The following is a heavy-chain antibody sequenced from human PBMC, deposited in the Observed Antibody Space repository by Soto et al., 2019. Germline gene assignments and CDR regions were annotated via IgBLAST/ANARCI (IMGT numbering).Heavy chain of an antibody. CDR3: ARDYTVTNDAFHN. D-gene: IGHD4-17*01. Sequence: GGSLRLSCAASGFTFSSYGMHWVRQAPGKGLEGVAVISYDGSNKYYADSVKGRFTISRDNSKNTLYLQMNSLRAEDTAVYYCARDYTVTNDAFHNWGQGTMGTGSS. CDR1: GFTFSSYG. V-gene: IGHV3-30*03. CDR2: ISYDGSNK. J-gene: IGHJ3*02.